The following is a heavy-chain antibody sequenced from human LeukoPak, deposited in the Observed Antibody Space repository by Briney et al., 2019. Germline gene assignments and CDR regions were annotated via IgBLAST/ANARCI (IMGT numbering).Heavy chain of an antibody. CDR2: FYSSDSDT. J-gene: IGHJ5*02. V-gene: IGHV5-51*01. Sequence: WVRQMPGKGLEWMGIFYSSDSDTRYNPSFQGQVTISADKSISTAYLQWSSLKASDTAMYYCARQEYCSGGSCYTWFDPWGQGTLVTVSS. CDR3: ARQEYCSGGSCYTWFDP. D-gene: IGHD2-15*01.